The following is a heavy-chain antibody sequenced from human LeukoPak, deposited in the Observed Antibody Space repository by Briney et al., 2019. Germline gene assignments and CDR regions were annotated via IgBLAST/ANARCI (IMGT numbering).Heavy chain of an antibody. CDR1: GGSVSSGSYY. D-gene: IGHD6-25*01. CDR3: ARAEGGVAAGTSDY. V-gene: IGHV4-31*03. CDR2: IYYSGST. Sequence: SATLSLTCTVSGGSVSSGSYYWSWIRQHPGKGLEWIGYIYYSGSTYYNPSLKSRVTISVDTSKNQFSLKLSSVTPADTAVYYCARAEGGVAAGTSDYWGQGTPVTVAS. J-gene: IGHJ4*02.